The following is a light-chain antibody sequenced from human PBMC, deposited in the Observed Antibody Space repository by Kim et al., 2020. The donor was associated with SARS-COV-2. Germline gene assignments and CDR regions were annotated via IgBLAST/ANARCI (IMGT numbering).Light chain of an antibody. CDR3: AAWDGSLNTYL. CDR2: SNS. J-gene: IGLJ1*01. CDR1: SSNIGSNT. Sequence: GQRVTISCSGSSSNIGSNTVDWYQHLPETAPKLLIYSNSQRPSGVPDRFSGSKSGTSASLAISGLQSEDEADYYCAAWDGSLNTYLFGTGTKVTVL. V-gene: IGLV1-44*01.